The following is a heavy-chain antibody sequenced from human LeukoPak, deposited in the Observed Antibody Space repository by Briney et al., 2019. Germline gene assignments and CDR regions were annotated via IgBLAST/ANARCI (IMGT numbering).Heavy chain of an antibody. V-gene: IGHV4-30-2*01. CDR3: ARASDYGDPFDY. D-gene: IGHD4-17*01. Sequence: SETLSLTCAVSGGSISSGGYSWSWIRQPPGKGPEWIGYIYHSGSTYYNPSLKSRVTISVDRSKNQFSLKLSSVTAADTAVYYCARASDYGDPFDYWGQGTLVTVSS. CDR2: IYHSGST. J-gene: IGHJ4*02. CDR1: GGSISSGGYS.